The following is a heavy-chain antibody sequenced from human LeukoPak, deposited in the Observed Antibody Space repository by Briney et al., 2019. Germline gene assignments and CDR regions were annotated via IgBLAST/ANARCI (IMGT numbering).Heavy chain of an antibody. D-gene: IGHD6-13*01. V-gene: IGHV1-69*05. CDR3: ALSAEKQLVYFYF. CDR1: GDTFSNYD. J-gene: IGHJ4*02. CDR2: IIPVFDTA. Sequence: ASVKVSCKASGDTFSNYDVTWVRQAPGQGLEWMGRIIPVFDTAKYAQNFQGRVTMTTDESSSTAYMELYSLRSEDTAVYYCALSAEKQLVYFYFWGQGTLVTVSS.